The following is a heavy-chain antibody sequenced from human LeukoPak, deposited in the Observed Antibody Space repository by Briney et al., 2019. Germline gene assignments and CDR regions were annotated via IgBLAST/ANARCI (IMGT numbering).Heavy chain of an antibody. CDR3: ARDSGEWELLLDY. V-gene: IGHV3-21*01. D-gene: IGHD1-26*01. CDR1: GFTFSTYN. Sequence: GGSLRLSCAASGFTFSTYNMNWVRQAPGKGLEWVSSISSSSSYIYYADSVKGRFTISRDNAKNSLYLQMNSLRVDDTAVYYCARDSGEWELLLDYWGQGTLVTVSS. CDR2: ISSSSSYI. J-gene: IGHJ4*02.